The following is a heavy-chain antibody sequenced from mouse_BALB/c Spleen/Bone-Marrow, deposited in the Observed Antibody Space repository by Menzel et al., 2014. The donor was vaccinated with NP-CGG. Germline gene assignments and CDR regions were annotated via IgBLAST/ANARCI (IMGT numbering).Heavy chain of an antibody. V-gene: IGHV1S34*01. CDR3: ARGIYYGSSSYFDY. J-gene: IGHJ2*01. CDR1: GYSFTGYY. Sequence: LVKTGASVKISCKASGYSFTGYYMHWVKQSHGKSLEWIGYISCYNGATSYNQKFKGKATFTVDTSSSTAYMQFNSLTSEDSAVYYCARGIYYGSSSYFDYWGQGTTPTVSS. D-gene: IGHD1-1*01. CDR2: ISCYNGAT.